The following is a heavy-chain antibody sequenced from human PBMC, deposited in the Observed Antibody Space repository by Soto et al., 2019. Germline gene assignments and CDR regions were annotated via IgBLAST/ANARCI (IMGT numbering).Heavy chain of an antibody. V-gene: IGHV1-69*01. CDR3: ARVGHITNYGMAV. Sequence: QVQLLQSGAEVKKPGSSVKVSCEASGVTFSSYTINWVRQAPGQGLEWMGGIIPFFGTSNYAQKFQGRVTITANDSTSTAYMELRSLRSEDTAVYYCARVGHITNYGMAVWGQGTTVTVSS. CDR1: GVTFSSYT. CDR2: IIPFFGTS. D-gene: IGHD1-26*01. J-gene: IGHJ6*02.